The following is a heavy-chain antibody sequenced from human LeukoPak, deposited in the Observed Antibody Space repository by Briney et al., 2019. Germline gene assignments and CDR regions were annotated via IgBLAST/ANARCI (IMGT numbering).Heavy chain of an antibody. CDR2: ICYDGSNK. V-gene: IGHV3-33*01. J-gene: IGHJ4*02. Sequence: GGSLRLSCAASGFTFSSYGMHWVRQAPGKGLEWVAVICYDGSNKYYADSVKGRFTISRDNSKNTLYLQMNSLRAEDTAVYYCARDGAVAGLIDYWGQGTLVTVSS. D-gene: IGHD6-19*01. CDR3: ARDGAVAGLIDY. CDR1: GFTFSSYG.